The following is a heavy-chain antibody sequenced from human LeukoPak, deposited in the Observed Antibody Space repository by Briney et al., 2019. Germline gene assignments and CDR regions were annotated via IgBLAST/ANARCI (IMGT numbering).Heavy chain of an antibody. J-gene: IGHJ4*02. CDR1: GFTFSNYW. V-gene: IGHV3-48*01. D-gene: IGHD3-9*01. Sequence: QPGGSLRLSCAASGFTFSNYWMSWVRQAPGKGLEWISYITHNSDSVYYADSVKGRFAISRDNAKNSLYLQMNSLRAEDTAMYYCVKDHDWALDFWGQGTLVTVSS. CDR3: VKDHDWALDF. CDR2: ITHNSDSV.